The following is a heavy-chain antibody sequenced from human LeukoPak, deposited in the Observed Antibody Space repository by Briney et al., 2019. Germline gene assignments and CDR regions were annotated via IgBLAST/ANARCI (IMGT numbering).Heavy chain of an antibody. CDR1: GFTFSSYA. D-gene: IGHD3-22*01. Sequence: GRSLRLSCAASGFTFSSYAMSWVRQAPGKGLEWVSAISGSGGSTYYADSVKGRFTISRDNSKNTLYLQMNSLRAEDTAVYYCAKLPSITMIVVVHYWGQGALVTVSS. J-gene: IGHJ4*02. CDR3: AKLPSITMIVVVHY. CDR2: ISGSGGST. V-gene: IGHV3-23*01.